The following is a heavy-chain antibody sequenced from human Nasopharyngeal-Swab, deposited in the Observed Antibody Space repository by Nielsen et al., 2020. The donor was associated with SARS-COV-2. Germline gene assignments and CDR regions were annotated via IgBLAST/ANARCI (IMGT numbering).Heavy chain of an antibody. J-gene: IGHJ4*02. CDR3: AKVSWEWELLRWYFDY. CDR2: ISGSGGST. CDR1: GFTFSSYA. V-gene: IGHV3-23*01. D-gene: IGHD1-26*01. Sequence: GGSLRLSCAASGFTFSSYAMSWVRQAPGKGLEWVSAISGSGGSTYYADSVKGRFTISRDNSKNTLYLQMNSLRAEDTAVYYCAKVSWEWELLRWYFDYWGQGTLVTDSS.